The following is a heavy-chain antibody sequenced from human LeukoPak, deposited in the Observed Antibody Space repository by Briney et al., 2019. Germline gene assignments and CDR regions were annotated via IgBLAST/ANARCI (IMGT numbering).Heavy chain of an antibody. Sequence: GGSLTLSCAASGFTLSDYWMSWVRQAPGKGLEWVSGISWNSGSIGYADSVKGRFTISRDNAKNSLYLQMNSLRVEDTALYYCAKDAYYDILTGYYAPDHWGQGTLVTVSS. CDR3: AKDAYYDILTGYYAPDH. J-gene: IGHJ5*02. V-gene: IGHV3-9*01. D-gene: IGHD3-9*01. CDR1: GFTLSDYW. CDR2: ISWNSGSI.